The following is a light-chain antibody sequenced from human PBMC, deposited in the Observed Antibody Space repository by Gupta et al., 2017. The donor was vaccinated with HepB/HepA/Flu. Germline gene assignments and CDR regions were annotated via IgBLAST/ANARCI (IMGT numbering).Light chain of an antibody. Sequence: IVLTQSPLSLPVISGEPTSISCRPSRSLLHSNGYNYLDWYLQTPGQAPQLLIYVGSNRASGVPDRFSGSGSGTDFTLEISRVEAEDVGVYYCMQALQAPLTFGGGTKVDIK. CDR3: MQALQAPLT. CDR1: RSLLHSNGYNY. V-gene: IGKV2-28*01. CDR2: VGS. J-gene: IGKJ4*01.